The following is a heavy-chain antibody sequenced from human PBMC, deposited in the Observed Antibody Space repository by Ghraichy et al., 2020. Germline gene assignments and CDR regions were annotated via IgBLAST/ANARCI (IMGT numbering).Heavy chain of an antibody. CDR3: AKVRTLYGDILWAVDY. V-gene: IGHV3-23*01. CDR2: ISGSGGST. J-gene: IGHJ4*02. Sequence: AGSLRLSCAASGFTFSSYAMNWVRQAPGKGLEWVSAISGSGGSTYYADSVKGRFTISRDNSKDTLYLQLNSLRAEDTAVYYCAKVRTLYGDILWAVDYWGQGTLLTVSS. CDR1: GFTFSSYA. D-gene: IGHD4-17*01.